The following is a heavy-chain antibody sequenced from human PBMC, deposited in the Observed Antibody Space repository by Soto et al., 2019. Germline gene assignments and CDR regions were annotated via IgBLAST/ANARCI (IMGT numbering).Heavy chain of an antibody. V-gene: IGHV3-7*01. CDR1: GFTFSSYW. D-gene: IGHD1-26*01. Sequence: GGSLRLSCAASGFTFSSYWMSWVRQAPGKGLEWVANIKQDGSEKYYVDSVKGRFTISRDNAKNSLYLQMNSLRAEDTAVYYCAKHISNGGIVGATDAFDLWGQGTMVTVSS. CDR3: AKHISNGGIVGATDAFDL. J-gene: IGHJ3*01. CDR2: IKQDGSEK.